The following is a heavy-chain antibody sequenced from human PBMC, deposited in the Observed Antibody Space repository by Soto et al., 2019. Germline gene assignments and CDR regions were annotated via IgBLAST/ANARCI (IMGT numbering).Heavy chain of an antibody. CDR2: IYYSGST. V-gene: IGHV4-59*11. Sequence: SETLSLTCTVSGGSISSHYWSWIRQPPGKGLEWIGYIYYSGSTNYNPSLKSRVTISVDTSKNQFSLKLSSVTAADTAVYYCARGLSNFWSGSHNWFDPWGQGTLVTVSS. J-gene: IGHJ5*02. CDR1: GGSISSHY. CDR3: ARGLSNFWSGSHNWFDP. D-gene: IGHD3-3*01.